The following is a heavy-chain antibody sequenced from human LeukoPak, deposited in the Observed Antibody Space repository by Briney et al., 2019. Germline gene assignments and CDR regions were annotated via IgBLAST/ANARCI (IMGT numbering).Heavy chain of an antibody. CDR1: GGSISSSSYY. D-gene: IGHD1-1*01. Sequence: SETLSLTCTVSGGSISSSSYYWSWIRQPAGKGLEWIGRIYTSGSTNYNPSLKSRVTMSVDTSKNQFSLKLSSVTAADTAVYYCARDSHKEGYDYWGQGTLVTVSS. CDR2: IYTSGST. J-gene: IGHJ4*02. CDR3: ARDSHKEGYDY. V-gene: IGHV4-61*02.